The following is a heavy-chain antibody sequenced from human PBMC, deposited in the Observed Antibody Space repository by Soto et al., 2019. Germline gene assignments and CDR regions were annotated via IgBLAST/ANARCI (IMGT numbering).Heavy chain of an antibody. Sequence: ASVKVSCKASGYIFTSFHRHWVRQAPGQGLEWMGMINPSGGRTEYAQKFQGRVTMTSDTSTSTVYMELSTLRSEDTAVYYCARAGINWLDPWGQGTQVTVSS. V-gene: IGHV1-46*01. CDR3: ARAGINWLDP. CDR2: INPSGGRT. CDR1: GYIFTSFH. J-gene: IGHJ5*02. D-gene: IGHD1-20*01.